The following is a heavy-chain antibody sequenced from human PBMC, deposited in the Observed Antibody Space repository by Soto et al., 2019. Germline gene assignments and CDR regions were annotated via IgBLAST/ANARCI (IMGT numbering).Heavy chain of an antibody. V-gene: IGHV4-31*03. CDR3: ARFTYYYGSGSYPPIDY. CDR1: GGSISSGGYY. J-gene: IGHJ4*02. CDR2: IYYSGST. D-gene: IGHD3-10*01. Sequence: QVQLQESGPGLVKPSQTLSLTCTVSGGSISSGGYYWSWIRQHPGKGLEWIGYIYYSGSTYYNPSLKSRVTISVDTSKNQFSLKLSSVTAADTAVYYCARFTYYYGSGSYPPIDYWGQGTLVTVSS.